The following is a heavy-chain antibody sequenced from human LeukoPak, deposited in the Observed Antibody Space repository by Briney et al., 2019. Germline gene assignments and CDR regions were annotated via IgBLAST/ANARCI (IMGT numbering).Heavy chain of an antibody. Sequence: GGSLRLSCAASGFTFSSYGMLWVRQAPGKGLEWVAVIWYDGSNKYYADSVKGRFTISRDNSKNTLYLQMNSLRAEDTAVYYCAKARGYSSSPGDYWGQGTLVTVSS. V-gene: IGHV3-33*06. CDR3: AKARGYSSSPGDY. D-gene: IGHD6-13*01. J-gene: IGHJ4*02. CDR1: GFTFSSYG. CDR2: IWYDGSNK.